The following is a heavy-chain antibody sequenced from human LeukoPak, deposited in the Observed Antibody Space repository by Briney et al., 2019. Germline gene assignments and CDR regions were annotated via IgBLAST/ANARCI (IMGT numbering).Heavy chain of an antibody. D-gene: IGHD4-17*01. CDR3: AREITVTAGPHYYYYGMDV. V-gene: IGHV4-4*07. J-gene: IGHJ6*02. CDR2: IYTSGST. CDR1: GGSISSYY. Sequence: SETLSLTCTVSGGSISSYYWSWIRQPAGKGLEWIGRIYTSGSTNYNPSLKSRVTMSVDTSKNQFSLKLSSVTAADTAVYYCAREITVTAGPHYYYYGMDVWGQGTTATVSS.